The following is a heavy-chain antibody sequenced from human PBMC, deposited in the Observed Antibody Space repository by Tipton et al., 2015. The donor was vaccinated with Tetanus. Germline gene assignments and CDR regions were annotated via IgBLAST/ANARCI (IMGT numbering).Heavy chain of an antibody. J-gene: IGHJ4*02. CDR1: GFTFSSYA. V-gene: IGHV3-30-3*02. Sequence: SLRLSCAASGFTFSSYAMHWVRQAPGKGLEWVAVISYDGSNKYYADSVKGRFTISRDNSKNTLYLQMNSLRAEGTAVYYCAKYYYDSNTSGYFDYWGQGTLVTVSS. CDR2: ISYDGSNK. CDR3: AKYYYDSNTSGYFDY. D-gene: IGHD3-22*01.